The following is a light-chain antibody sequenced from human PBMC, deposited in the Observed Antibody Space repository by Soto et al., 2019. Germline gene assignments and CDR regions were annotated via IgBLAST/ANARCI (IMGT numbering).Light chain of an antibody. CDR2: DVT. CDR3: CSYTSSTSDV. J-gene: IGLJ1*01. V-gene: IGLV2-14*01. CDR1: SSDVGGYNF. Sequence: QSVLTQPASVSGSPGQSITISCTGTSSDVGGYNFVSWYQQHPGKAPKLMIHDVTTRPSGVSNRFSGSKSGTTASLTISGLQAEDEADYYCCSYTSSTSDVFGTGTKLTVL.